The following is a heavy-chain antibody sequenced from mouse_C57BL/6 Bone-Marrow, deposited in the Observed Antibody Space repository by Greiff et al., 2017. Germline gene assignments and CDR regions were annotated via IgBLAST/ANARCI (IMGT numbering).Heavy chain of an antibody. D-gene: IGHD1-1*01. V-gene: IGHV1-72*01. J-gene: IGHJ4*01. CDR2: IDPNSGGT. CDR3: ARMYYGSSYEDYAMDY. CDR1: GYTFTSYW. Sequence: QVQLQQPGAELVKPGASVKLSCKASGYTFTSYWMHWVKQRPGRGLEWIGRIDPNSGGTKYNEKFKSKATLTVDKPSSTAYMQLSSLTSEDSAVYYCARMYYGSSYEDYAMDYWGQGTSVTVSS.